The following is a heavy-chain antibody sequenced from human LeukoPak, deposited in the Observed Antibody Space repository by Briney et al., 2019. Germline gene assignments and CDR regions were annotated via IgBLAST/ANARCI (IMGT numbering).Heavy chain of an antibody. CDR1: GGSFSSYY. J-gene: IGHJ4*02. V-gene: IGHV4-39*07. CDR3: AAQMGGWSNFDY. D-gene: IGHD3-16*01. CDR2: IYYSGST. Sequence: SETLSLTCAVYGGSFSSYYWGWIRQPPGKGLEWIGSIYYSGSTYYNPSLKSRVTISVDTSKNQFSLKLSSVTAADTAVYYCAAQMGGWSNFDYWGQGTLVTVSS.